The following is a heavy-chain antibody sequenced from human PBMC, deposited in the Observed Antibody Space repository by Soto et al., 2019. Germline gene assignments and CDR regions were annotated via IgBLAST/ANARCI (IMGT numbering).Heavy chain of an antibody. V-gene: IGHV3-30*18. CDR3: AENLGAI. CDR1: GFTFSSYG. J-gene: IGHJ4*02. Sequence: QVQLVESGGGVVQPGRSLRLSCAASGFTFSSYGMHWVRQAPGKGLEWVAVISYDGSNKYYADSVKGRFTISRDNSKNTLYLQMNSLRAEDPAVYYCAENLGAIWGQGTLFTVSS. CDR2: ISYDGSNK. D-gene: IGHD1-26*01.